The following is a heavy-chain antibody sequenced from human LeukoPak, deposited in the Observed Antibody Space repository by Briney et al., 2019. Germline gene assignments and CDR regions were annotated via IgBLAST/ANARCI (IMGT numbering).Heavy chain of an antibody. V-gene: IGHV1-18*01. J-gene: IGHJ4*02. CDR1: GYTFTSYG. CDR2: ISAYNGNT. CDR3: ARSPEILPEYSGTYSLKFDC. Sequence: ASVKVSCKASGYTFTSYGISWVRQAPGQGLEWMGWISAYNGNTNYAQKLQGRVTMTTDTSTSTAYMELRSLRSDDTAVYYCARSPEILPEYSGTYSLKFDCWGQGTLVTVSS. D-gene: IGHD1-26*01.